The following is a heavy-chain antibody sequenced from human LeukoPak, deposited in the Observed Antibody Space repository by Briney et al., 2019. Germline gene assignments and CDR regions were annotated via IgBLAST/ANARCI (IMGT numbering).Heavy chain of an antibody. CDR3: AGGQDFYYYYGMDV. CDR1: GGTFSSYA. J-gene: IGHJ6*02. V-gene: IGHV1-69*04. CDR2: IIPILGIA. Sequence: SVKVSCKASGGTFSSYAISWVRQAPGQGPEWMGRIIPILGIANYAQKFQGRVTITADKSTSTAYMELSSLRSEDTAVYYCAGGQDFYYYYGMDVWGQGTTVTVSS.